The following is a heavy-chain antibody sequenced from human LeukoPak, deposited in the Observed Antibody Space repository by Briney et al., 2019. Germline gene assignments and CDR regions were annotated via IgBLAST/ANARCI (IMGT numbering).Heavy chain of an antibody. J-gene: IGHJ3*02. CDR2: IYNSGST. D-gene: IGHD2-15*01. CDR1: GGSISSGTYS. V-gene: IGHV4-30-4*07. Sequence: SETLSLTCAVSGGSISSGTYSWTWMRQPPGKGPEWIGYIYNSGSTFNNPSLNSRVTISVDTSKNQFSLKLSSVTAADTAMYYCAREGGNCSGGSCYSGAFDIWGQGTLVTVSS. CDR3: AREGGNCSGGSCYSGAFDI.